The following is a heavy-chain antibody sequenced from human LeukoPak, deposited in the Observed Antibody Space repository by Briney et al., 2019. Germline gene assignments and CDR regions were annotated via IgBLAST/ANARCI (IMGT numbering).Heavy chain of an antibody. D-gene: IGHD5-18*01. CDR3: ARGYSYGYGYYYYYYMDV. V-gene: IGHV4-34*01. CDR2: INHSGST. Sequence: SETLSLTCAVYGGSFSGYYWSWIRQPPGKGLEWIGEINHSGSTNYNPSLKSRVTISVDTSKNQFSLKLSSVTAADPAVYYCARGYSYGYGYYYYYYMDVWGKGTTVTVSS. J-gene: IGHJ6*03. CDR1: GGSFSGYY.